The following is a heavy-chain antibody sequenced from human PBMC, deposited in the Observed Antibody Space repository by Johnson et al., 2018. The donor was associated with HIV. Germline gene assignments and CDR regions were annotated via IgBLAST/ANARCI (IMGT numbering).Heavy chain of an antibody. D-gene: IGHD3-22*01. V-gene: IGHV3-30*02. CDR1: GFTFSTYG. CDR3: TRTDDTYNYDISGYVDAFDI. CDR2: IRYDTSKK. J-gene: IGHJ3*02. Sequence: QMQLVESGGGVVQPGGSLRLSCVASGFTFSTYGMHWVRQAPGKGLEWVALIRYDTSKKYYADSVKGRLTISRDNSKNTLYLQMNSLRADDTAVYFCTRTDDTYNYDISGYVDAFDIWGQGTMVTVSS.